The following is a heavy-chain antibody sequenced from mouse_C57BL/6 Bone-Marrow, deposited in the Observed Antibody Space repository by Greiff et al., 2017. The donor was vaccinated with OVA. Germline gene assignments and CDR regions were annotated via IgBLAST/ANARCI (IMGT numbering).Heavy chain of an antibody. CDR2: IYPGSGNT. Sequence: QVQLKESGAELVRPGASVKLSCKASGYTFTDYYINWVKQRPGQGLEWIARIYPGSGNTYYNEKFKGKATLTAEKSSSTAYMQLSSLTSEDSAVYFCARSGTAQAKGGNAMDYWGQGTSVTVSS. CDR1: GYTFTDYY. J-gene: IGHJ4*01. CDR3: ARSGTAQAKGGNAMDY. V-gene: IGHV1-76*01. D-gene: IGHD3-2*02.